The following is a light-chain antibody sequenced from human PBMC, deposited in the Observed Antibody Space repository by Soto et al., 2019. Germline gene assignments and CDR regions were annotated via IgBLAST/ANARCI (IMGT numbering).Light chain of an antibody. J-gene: IGLJ2*01. CDR3: AAWDDSLNGVV. Sequence: QSVLTQPPSASGTPGQRVTISCSGSSSNIGSNTVNWYQHLPGTAPQLLIYSNNQRPSGVPDRFSGSKSGTSASLAISGLQSEDEADYYCAAWDDSLNGVVFGGGTKLTVL. V-gene: IGLV1-44*01. CDR1: SSNIGSNT. CDR2: SNN.